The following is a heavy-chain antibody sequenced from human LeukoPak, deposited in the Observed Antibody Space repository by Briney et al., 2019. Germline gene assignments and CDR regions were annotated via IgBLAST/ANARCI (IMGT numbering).Heavy chain of an antibody. V-gene: IGHV3-7*04. CDR2: IHPEGNEK. CDR3: ARGDAFSGDH. J-gene: IGHJ4*02. Sequence: GGSLRLSCAVSGFSFTNFWMSLVRQAPGKGLEWVANIHPEGNEKYHVESVKGRFTISRDNTKNLLFLQMNGLRVEDTAVYYCARGDAFSGDHWGQGTLVTVSS. CDR1: GFSFTNFW.